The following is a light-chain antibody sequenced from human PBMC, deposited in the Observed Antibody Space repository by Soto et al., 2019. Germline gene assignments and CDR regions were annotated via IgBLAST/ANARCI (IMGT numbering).Light chain of an antibody. CDR1: QSVSST. V-gene: IGKV3D-11*02. CDR2: AAS. CDR3: QQRSNWPIT. Sequence: EIVMTQSPATLSVSPGERATLSCRASQSVSSTFAWYQQNPGQAPRLLIYAASNRATGIPARFTGSAAGAYFTLTISSLHPEDFAVYYCQQRSNWPITFGRGTRLE. J-gene: IGKJ5*01.